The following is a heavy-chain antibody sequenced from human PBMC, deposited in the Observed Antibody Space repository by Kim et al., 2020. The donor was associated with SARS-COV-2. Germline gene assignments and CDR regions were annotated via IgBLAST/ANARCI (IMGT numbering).Heavy chain of an antibody. V-gene: IGHV1-24*01. CDR3: ATERVYYDSSGSRGYYYYGMDV. CDR2: FDPEDGET. J-gene: IGHJ6*02. CDR1: GYTLTELS. Sequence: ASVKVSCKVSGYTLTELSMHWVRQAPGKGLEWMGGFDPEDGETIYAQKFQGRVTMTEDTSTDTAYMELSSLRSEDTTVYYCATERVYYDSSGSRGYYYYGMDVWGQGTTVTVSS. D-gene: IGHD3-22*01.